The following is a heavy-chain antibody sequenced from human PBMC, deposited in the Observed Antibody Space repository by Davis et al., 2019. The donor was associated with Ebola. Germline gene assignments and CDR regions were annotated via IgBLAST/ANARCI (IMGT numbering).Heavy chain of an antibody. D-gene: IGHD4-17*01. V-gene: IGHV3-23*01. CDR2: ISGSGGST. Sequence: PGGSLRLSCAASGSTFSSYAMSWVRQAPGKGLEWVSAISGSGGSTYYADSVKGRFTISRDNSKNTLYLQMNSLRAEDTAVYYCAKVTVTTSYYYYGMDVWGQGTTVTVSS. J-gene: IGHJ6*02. CDR1: GSTFSSYA. CDR3: AKVTVTTSYYYYGMDV.